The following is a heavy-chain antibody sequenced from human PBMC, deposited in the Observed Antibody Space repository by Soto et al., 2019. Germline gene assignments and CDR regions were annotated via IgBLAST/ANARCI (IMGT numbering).Heavy chain of an antibody. V-gene: IGHV1-69*02. Sequence: GASVKVSCKASGGTFSSYTISWVRQAPGQGLEWMGRIIPILGIANYAQKFQGRVTITADKSTSTAYMELGSLRSEDTAIYYCAKSPNPRSATSSYCGMDVWGQGTTVTVSS. D-gene: IGHD2-15*01. CDR1: GGTFSSYT. J-gene: IGHJ6*02. CDR3: AKSPNPRSATSSYCGMDV. CDR2: IIPILGIA.